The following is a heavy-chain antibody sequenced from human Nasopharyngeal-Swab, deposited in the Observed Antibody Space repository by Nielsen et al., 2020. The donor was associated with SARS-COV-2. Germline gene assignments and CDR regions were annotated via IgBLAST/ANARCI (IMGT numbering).Heavy chain of an antibody. CDR3: AKSYAGDAFDI. J-gene: IGHJ3*02. CDR1: GFSLTTYA. V-gene: IGHV3-9*01. D-gene: IGHD2-8*01. Sequence: GGSLRLSCTASGFSLTTYAMHWVRQAPGKGLEWVSGISWNSGSIGYADSVKGRFTISRDNAKNSLYLQMNSLRAEDTALYYCAKSYAGDAFDIWGQGTMVTVSS. CDR2: ISWNSGSI.